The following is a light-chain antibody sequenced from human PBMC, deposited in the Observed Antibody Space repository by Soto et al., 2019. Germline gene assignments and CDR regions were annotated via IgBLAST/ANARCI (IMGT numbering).Light chain of an antibody. Sequence: EIVLTQSPGTLSLSPGERATLSCRASQSVSSSYLAWYQQKPGQAPRLLIYGASSRATGIPDRFSGSGSGTDFTLTISSLELEDFAVYYCQQYGSSPPAYTFGQGTKLEIK. V-gene: IGKV3-20*01. CDR2: GAS. J-gene: IGKJ2*01. CDR1: QSVSSSY. CDR3: QQYGSSPPAYT.